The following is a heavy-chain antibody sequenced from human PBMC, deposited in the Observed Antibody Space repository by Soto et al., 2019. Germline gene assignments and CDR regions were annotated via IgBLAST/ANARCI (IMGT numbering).Heavy chain of an antibody. CDR3: AGPPGRYCGGRARFGP. Sequence: QVQLQQWGAGLLKPSETLSLTCAVYGGSFSGYYWSWIRQPPGKGLEWIGEINHSGSTNYNPSLKGRGTLSVDPSQNPFSLELGPVDAPDTAVYYRAGPPGRYCGGRARFGPLGQGTL. V-gene: IGHV4-34*01. D-gene: IGHD1-26*01. CDR1: GGSFSGYY. CDR2: INHSGST. J-gene: IGHJ5*02.